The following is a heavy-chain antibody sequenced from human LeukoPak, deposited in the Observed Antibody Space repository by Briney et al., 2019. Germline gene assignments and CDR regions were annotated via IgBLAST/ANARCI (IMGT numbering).Heavy chain of an antibody. CDR3: ARPGQWLVRGFDY. J-gene: IGHJ4*02. CDR2: INHSGST. Sequence: SQTLSLTCAVYGGSFSGYYWSCIRQPPGKGREWIGEINHSGSTTYNPSLKSRVTISVDTSKNQFSLKLSSVTAADTAVYYCARPGQWLVRGFDYWGQGTLVTVSS. V-gene: IGHV4-34*01. CDR1: GGSFSGYY. D-gene: IGHD6-19*01.